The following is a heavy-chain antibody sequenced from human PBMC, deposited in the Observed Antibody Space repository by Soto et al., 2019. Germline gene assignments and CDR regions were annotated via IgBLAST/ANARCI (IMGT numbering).Heavy chain of an antibody. D-gene: IGHD5-12*01. J-gene: IGHJ6*02. CDR1: GGTFGNSA. CDR3: ARDKDRLPLSGNYFYAIDV. Sequence: QVQLVQSGAEVKKPGSSVTVSCKASGGTFGNSAISWVRQAPGQGLEWMGGIIPILPTPDYAQKFQERVTSTADESTGTSYMELTSLRSDDTAVYYCARDKDRLPLSGNYFYAIDVWCQGTTVTVSS. V-gene: IGHV1-69*11. CDR2: IIPILPTP.